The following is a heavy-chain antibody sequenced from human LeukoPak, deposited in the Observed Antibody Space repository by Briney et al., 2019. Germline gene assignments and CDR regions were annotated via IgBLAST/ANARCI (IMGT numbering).Heavy chain of an antibody. Sequence: GGSLRLSCAASGFSFSSYWMSWVRQAPGKGLEWVASVKEDGIEKHYVESGKGRFTISRDNAKNSLSLQMNSLRVEDTGVYYCARDPGIAAAGTVGYFDYWDQGTLVTVSS. CDR2: VKEDGIEK. CDR3: ARDPGIAAAGTVGYFDY. D-gene: IGHD6-13*01. V-gene: IGHV3-7*01. CDR1: GFSFSSYW. J-gene: IGHJ4*02.